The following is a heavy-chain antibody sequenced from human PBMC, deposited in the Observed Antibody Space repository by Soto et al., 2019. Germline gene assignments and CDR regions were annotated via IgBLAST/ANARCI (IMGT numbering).Heavy chain of an antibody. CDR3: ARWLDDYGDYARVDAFDI. CDR1: GYTFTSYG. V-gene: IGHV1-18*01. CDR2: ISAYNGNT. Sequence: ASVKVSCKASGYTFTSYGISWVRQAPGQGLEWMGWISAYNGNTNYAQKLQGRVTMTTDTSTSTAYMELRSLRSDDTAVYYCARWLDDYGDYARVDAFDIWGQGTMVTVSS. J-gene: IGHJ3*02. D-gene: IGHD4-17*01.